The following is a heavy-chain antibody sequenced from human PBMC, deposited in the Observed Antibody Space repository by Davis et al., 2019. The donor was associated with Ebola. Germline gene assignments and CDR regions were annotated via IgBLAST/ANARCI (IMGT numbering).Heavy chain of an antibody. D-gene: IGHD6-25*01. J-gene: IGHJ4*02. Sequence: GESLKISCAAAGFTLSSDWRSWVRQAQGKGLEWVANIKQDGSEKYYVDSVKGRFTISRDNAKNSLYLQMNSLRAEDTAVYYCARSLGGSDFDYWGQGTLVTVSS. CDR1: GFTLSSDW. CDR2: IKQDGSEK. CDR3: ARSLGGSDFDY. V-gene: IGHV3-7*01.